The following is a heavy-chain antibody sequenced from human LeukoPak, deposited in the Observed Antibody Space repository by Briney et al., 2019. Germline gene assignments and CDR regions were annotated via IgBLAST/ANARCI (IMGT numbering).Heavy chain of an antibody. CDR2: ISGSGVST. CDR3: ARDYCSGVSCYYFDY. CDR1: GFSFSAYN. J-gene: IGHJ4*02. V-gene: IGHV3-23*01. D-gene: IGHD2-15*01. Sequence: GGSLRLSCAASGFSFSAYNMNWVRQAPGKGLEWVSAISGSGVSTYYADAVKGRCTISRDNSRNTLYLQMNSLRAEDTAVYYCARDYCSGVSCYYFDYWGQGTLVTVSS.